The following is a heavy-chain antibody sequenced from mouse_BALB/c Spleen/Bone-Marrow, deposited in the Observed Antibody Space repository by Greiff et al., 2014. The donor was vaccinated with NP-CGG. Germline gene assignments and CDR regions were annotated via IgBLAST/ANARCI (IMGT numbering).Heavy chain of an antibody. CDR2: IDPASGNT. D-gene: IGHD1-1*01. J-gene: IGHJ3*01. CDR3: AAYYYVSSYGFAY. V-gene: IGHV14-3*02. CDR1: GSNIKDTY. Sequence: VHVKQSGAELVKPGASVKLSCTASGSNIKDTYMHWVKQRPEQGLEWIGRIDPASGNTKFDPKFQGKATIASDTSSNTAYLQLSSLTSEDTAVYYCAAYYYVSSYGFAYWGQGTLVTVSA.